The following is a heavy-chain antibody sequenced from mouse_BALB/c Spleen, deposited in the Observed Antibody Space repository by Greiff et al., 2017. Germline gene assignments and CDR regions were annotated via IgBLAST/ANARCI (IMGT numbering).Heavy chain of an antibody. CDR3: NAGDTTATLD. V-gene: IGHV14-4*02. D-gene: IGHD1-2*01. CDR2: IDPENGDT. Sequence: VQLQQSGAELVRSGASVKLSCTASGFNIKDYYMHWVKQRPEQGLEWIGWIDPENGDTEYAPKFQGKATMTADTSSNTAYLQLSSLTSEDTAVYYCNAGDTTATLDWGQGTLVTVSA. J-gene: IGHJ3*01. CDR1: GFNIKDYY.